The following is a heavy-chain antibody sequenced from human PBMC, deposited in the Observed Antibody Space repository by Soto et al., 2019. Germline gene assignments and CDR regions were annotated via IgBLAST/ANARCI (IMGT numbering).Heavy chain of an antibody. D-gene: IGHD3-10*01. V-gene: IGHV5-51*01. CDR3: ARRYGSGSYPLGYFDY. Sequence: GESLKISCKGSGYSFTSYWIGWVRQMPGKGLEWMGIIYPGDSDTRYSPSFQGQVTISADKSISTAYLQWSSLKASDTAMYYCARRYGSGSYPLGYFDYRGQGTLVTVSS. J-gene: IGHJ4*02. CDR1: GYSFTSYW. CDR2: IYPGDSDT.